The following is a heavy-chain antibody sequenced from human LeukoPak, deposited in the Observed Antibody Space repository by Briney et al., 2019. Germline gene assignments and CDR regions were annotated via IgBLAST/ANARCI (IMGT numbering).Heavy chain of an antibody. CDR2: ISYDGSNK. Sequence: PGGSLRLSCAASGFTFSSYGMHWVRQAPGKGLEWVAVISYDGSNKYYADSVKGRFAISRDNSKNTLYLQMNSLRAEDTAVYYCAKDRGIQPLNDYWGQGTLVTVSS. V-gene: IGHV3-30*18. CDR1: GFTFSSYG. J-gene: IGHJ4*02. D-gene: IGHD5-18*01. CDR3: AKDRGIQPLNDY.